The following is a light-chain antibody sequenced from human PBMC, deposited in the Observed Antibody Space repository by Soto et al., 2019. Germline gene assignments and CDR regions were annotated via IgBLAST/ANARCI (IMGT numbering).Light chain of an antibody. J-gene: IGLJ1*01. CDR3: NSYASSGTLV. Sequence: DLTQPASVSVSPGRSITLSCTGTSSDVGGYNYVSWYQQDPGKAPKLMIYEVSNRPSGVSNRFSGSKSGNTASLTISGLQAEDEADYYCNSYASSGTLVLGTGTKVTVL. V-gene: IGLV2-14*01. CDR1: SSDVGGYNY. CDR2: EVS.